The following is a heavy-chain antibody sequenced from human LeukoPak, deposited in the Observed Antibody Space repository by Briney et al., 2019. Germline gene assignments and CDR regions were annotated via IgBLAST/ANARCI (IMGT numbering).Heavy chain of an antibody. CDR3: ARATVRGVEIDY. CDR1: GYTFTDYY. CDR2: INPNSGGA. V-gene: IGHV1-2*02. J-gene: IGHJ4*02. D-gene: IGHD3-10*01. Sequence: ASVKVSCKASGYTFTDYYIHWRRLAPGQGLEWMGWINPNSGGAIYAQNFQGRVTMTRDTSISTAYMELRSDDTAVYYCARATVRGVEIDYWGQGTLVTVSS.